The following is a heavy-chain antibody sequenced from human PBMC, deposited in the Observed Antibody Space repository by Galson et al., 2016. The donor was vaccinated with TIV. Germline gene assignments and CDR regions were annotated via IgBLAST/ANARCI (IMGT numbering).Heavy chain of an antibody. D-gene: IGHD1-26*01. CDR3: ARWAHSGSYYDYFQN. V-gene: IGHV4-31*03. CDR1: GGSIHNSAYF. CDR2: IYNSGST. Sequence: TLSLTCTVSGGSIHNSAYFWTWIRQRPGQGLEWIGNIYNSGSTDYTPSLESRLTIFLDTSRSQFSMRLISVTAADTAVYYCARWAHSGSYYDYFQNWGQGTLVIVSS. J-gene: IGHJ1*01.